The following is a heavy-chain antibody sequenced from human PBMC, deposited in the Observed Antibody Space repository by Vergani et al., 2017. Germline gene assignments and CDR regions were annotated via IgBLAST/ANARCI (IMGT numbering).Heavy chain of an antibody. D-gene: IGHD1-14*01. Sequence: QVQLVESGGGVVQPGRSLRLSCAAAGFTFYQYGMHWVRQAPGKGLEWVAVTWYAGNNKQYADSVKGRFTISRDNSKSTIYLQMNSLRDEDTGVYYCARDLRLLYNRFDPWGQGNLGTVSS. V-gene: IGHV3-33*01. J-gene: IGHJ5*02. CDR3: ARDLRLLYNRFDP. CDR2: TWYAGNNK. CDR1: GFTFYQYG.